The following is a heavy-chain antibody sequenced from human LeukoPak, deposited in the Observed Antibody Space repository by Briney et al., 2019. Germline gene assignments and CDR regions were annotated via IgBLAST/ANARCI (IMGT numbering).Heavy chain of an antibody. Sequence: SETLSLTCAVSGYSISSGYYWGWIRQPPGKGLEWIGSIYHSGSTYYNPSLKSRVTISVDTSKNQFSLKLSSVTAADTAVYYCARHSRSGDFDYWGQGTLVTVSS. V-gene: IGHV4-38-2*01. J-gene: IGHJ4*02. CDR1: GYSISSGYY. D-gene: IGHD1-26*01. CDR3: ARHSRSGDFDY. CDR2: IYHSGST.